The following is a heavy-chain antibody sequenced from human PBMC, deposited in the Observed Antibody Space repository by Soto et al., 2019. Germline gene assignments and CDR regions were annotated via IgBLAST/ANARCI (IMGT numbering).Heavy chain of an antibody. D-gene: IGHD3-22*01. J-gene: IGHJ4*02. Sequence: PGRSQRLSCKASGFTLSSDAMSWVHQAPGKGRGWVSAISGSGGSTSYADSVKGRFTISRDNSKNTLYLQMNSLRAEDTAVYYCAKYYYDSSGYYSDYFDYWGQGT. CDR3: AKYYYDSSGYYSDYFDY. V-gene: IGHV3-23*01. CDR1: GFTLSSDA. CDR2: ISGSGGST.